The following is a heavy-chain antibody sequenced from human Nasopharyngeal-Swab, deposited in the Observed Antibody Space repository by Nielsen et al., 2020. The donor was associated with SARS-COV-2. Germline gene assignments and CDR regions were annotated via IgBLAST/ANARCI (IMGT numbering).Heavy chain of an antibody. Sequence: SVKVSCKASGFTFTSSAVQWVRQARGQRLEWIGWIDVGSGNTNYAQKFQERVTITRDMSTSTAYMELSSLRSEDTAVYYCAADLARTTGTTNWGQGTLVTVSS. V-gene: IGHV1-58*01. D-gene: IGHD1-1*01. CDR2: IDVGSGNT. J-gene: IGHJ4*02. CDR3: AADLARTTGTTN. CDR1: GFTFTSSA.